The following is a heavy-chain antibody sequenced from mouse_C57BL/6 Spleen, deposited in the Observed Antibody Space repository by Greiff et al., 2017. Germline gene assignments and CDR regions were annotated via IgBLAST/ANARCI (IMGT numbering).Heavy chain of an antibody. J-gene: IGHJ4*01. V-gene: IGHV1-69*01. D-gene: IGHD1-1*01. CDR2: IDPSDSYT. Sequence: QVQLQQPGAELVMPGASVKLSCKASGYTFTSYWMHWVKQRPGQGLEWIGEIDPSDSYTNYNQKFKGKSTLTVDKSSSTAYMQLSSLTSEDAGVDYCARVITTGAMDYWGQGTSVTVSS. CDR1: GYTFTSYW. CDR3: ARVITTGAMDY.